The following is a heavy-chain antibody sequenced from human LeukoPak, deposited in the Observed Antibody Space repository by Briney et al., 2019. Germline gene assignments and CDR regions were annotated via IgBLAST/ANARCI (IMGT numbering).Heavy chain of an antibody. CDR2: MNPNSGNT. J-gene: IGHJ4*02. V-gene: IGHV1-8*01. CDR1: GYTFTSYD. Sequence: ASVKVSCKASGYTFTSYDINWVRQATGQGLEWMGWMNPNSGNTGYAQKFQGRVTMTRNTSISTAYMELSSLRSEDTAVYYCARFPTYDFWSGYYSVDYWGQGTPVTVSS. D-gene: IGHD3-3*01. CDR3: ARFPTYDFWSGYYSVDY.